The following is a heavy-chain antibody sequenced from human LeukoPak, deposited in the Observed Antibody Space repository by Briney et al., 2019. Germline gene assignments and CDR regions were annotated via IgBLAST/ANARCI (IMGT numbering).Heavy chain of an antibody. CDR2: TYTSGST. Sequence: SQTLSLTCTVSGGSISSGSYYWSWIRQPAGKGLEWIGRTYTSGSTNYNPSLKSRVTISVDTSKNQFSLKLSSVTAADTAVYYCARDPGIYYYYYGMDVWGQGTTVTVSS. CDR1: GGSISSGSYY. V-gene: IGHV4-61*02. J-gene: IGHJ6*02. CDR3: ARDPGIYYYYYGMDV.